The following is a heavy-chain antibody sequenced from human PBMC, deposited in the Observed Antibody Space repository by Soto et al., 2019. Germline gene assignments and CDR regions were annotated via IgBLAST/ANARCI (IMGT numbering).Heavy chain of an antibody. CDR1: GGSISSGDYY. D-gene: IGHD3-3*01. J-gene: IGHJ4*02. CDR3: ARAYDFWSGCYFDY. V-gene: IGHV4-30-4*01. CDR2: IYYSGST. Sequence: LTCTVSGGSISSGDYYWSWIRQPPGKGLEWIGYIYYSGSTYYNPSLKSRVTISVDTSKNQFSLKLSSVTAADTAVYYCARAYDFWSGCYFDYWGQGTLVTVSS.